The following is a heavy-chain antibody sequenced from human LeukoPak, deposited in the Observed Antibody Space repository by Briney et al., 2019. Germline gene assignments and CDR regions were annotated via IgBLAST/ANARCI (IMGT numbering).Heavy chain of an antibody. D-gene: IGHD6-13*01. J-gene: IGHJ3*02. CDR1: GGSFSGYY. Sequence: PSETLSLTCAVYGGSFSGYYWSWIRQPPGKGLEWIGEINHSGSTNYNPSLKSRVTISVDTSKNQFSLKPSSVTAADTAVYYCARGLGQQLVRKNAFDIWGQGTMVTVSS. CDR2: INHSGST. CDR3: ARGLGQQLVRKNAFDI. V-gene: IGHV4-34*01.